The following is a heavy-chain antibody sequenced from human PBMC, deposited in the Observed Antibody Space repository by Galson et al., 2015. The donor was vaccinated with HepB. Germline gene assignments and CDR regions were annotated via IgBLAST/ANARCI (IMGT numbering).Heavy chain of an antibody. CDR1: GGSFSDFY. CDR3: ARIPRGGGTFIDY. Sequence: TLSLTCAVYGGSFSDFYWSWIRQSPGKGLEWIGEINHTGSTIYNPSLKSRVTISVDMSKKQFSLRLSSVTAADTAVFYCARIPRGGGTFIDYWGQGTLVTVS. CDR2: INHTGST. J-gene: IGHJ4*02. V-gene: IGHV4-34*01. D-gene: IGHD2-15*01.